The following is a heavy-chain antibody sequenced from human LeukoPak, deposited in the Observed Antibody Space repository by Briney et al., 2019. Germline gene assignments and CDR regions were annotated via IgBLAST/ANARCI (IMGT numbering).Heavy chain of an antibody. CDR2: ISSSGSTI. CDR3: ARFVWGFPWFDP. CDR1: GFTFSSYE. J-gene: IGHJ5*02. V-gene: IGHV3-48*03. D-gene: IGHD3-16*01. Sequence: GGSLRLSCAASGFTFSSYEMNWVRQAPGKGLEWVSYISSSGSTIYYADSVKGRFTISRDNAKNSLYLHMNSLRAEDTAVYYCARFVWGFPWFDPWGQGTLVTVSS.